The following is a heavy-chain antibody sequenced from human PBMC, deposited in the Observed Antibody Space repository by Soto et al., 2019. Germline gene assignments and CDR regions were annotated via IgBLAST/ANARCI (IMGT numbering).Heavy chain of an antibody. CDR3: ARLLTATWEYFDA. D-gene: IGHD2-15*01. Sequence: QVQLVQSGAAVKKPGSSVKVSCKASGGTFSSYAISWVRQAPGQGLEWMGGIIPIFGTANYAQKFQGRFTITADESTSTADVELSRLRSEYAAVYYWARLLTATWEYFDAWGQGTLVTVSS. CDR1: GGTFSSYA. V-gene: IGHV1-69*01. J-gene: IGHJ4*02. CDR2: IIPIFGTA.